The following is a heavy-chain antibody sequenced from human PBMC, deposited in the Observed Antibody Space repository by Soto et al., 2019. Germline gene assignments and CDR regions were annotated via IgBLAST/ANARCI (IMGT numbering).Heavy chain of an antibody. D-gene: IGHD6-13*01. J-gene: IGHJ6*03. Sequence: GSGPTLVNPTQTLTLTCTFSGFSLSTSGVGVGWIRQPPGKALEWLALIYWDDDKRYSPSLKSRLTITKDTSKNQVVLTMTNMDPVDTATYYCAHSRRQSSSWYQVAGSSYYYYYYMDVWGKGTTVTVSS. CDR3: AHSRRQSSSWYQVAGSSYYYYYYMDV. CDR1: GFSLSTSGVG. CDR2: IYWDDDK. V-gene: IGHV2-5*02.